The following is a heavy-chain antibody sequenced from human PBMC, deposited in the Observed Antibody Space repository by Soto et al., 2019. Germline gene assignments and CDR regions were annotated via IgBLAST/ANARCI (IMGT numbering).Heavy chain of an antibody. V-gene: IGHV1-3*01. J-gene: IGHJ4*02. CDR1: GYTFTSYT. CDR2: INAGNGRE. D-gene: IGHD3-10*01. CDR3: ARGGGWVGEASFDS. Sequence: QVQLEQSGAEVKKPGASVKVSCKTSGYTFTSYTLHWVRQAPGQGLEWMGWINAGNGREKYSQRFQDRVSLSTDKPATPAYMELRSLRSEDTAMYYWARGGGWVGEASFDSWGQGTLVTVSS.